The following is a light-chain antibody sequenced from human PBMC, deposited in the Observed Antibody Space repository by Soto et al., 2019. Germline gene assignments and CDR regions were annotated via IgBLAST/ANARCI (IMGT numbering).Light chain of an antibody. CDR3: QQYNSLPWT. CDR2: KAS. CDR1: QSIINW. V-gene: IGKV1-5*03. Sequence: DIQRTQSPSTLSAAVGYRVSITCRASQSIINWLGWYQQKPGKAPKLLIYKASSLESGVPSRFSGSGSGTDFTLTINRLQPDDFATYYCQQYNSLPWTFGQGTKVDIK. J-gene: IGKJ1*01.